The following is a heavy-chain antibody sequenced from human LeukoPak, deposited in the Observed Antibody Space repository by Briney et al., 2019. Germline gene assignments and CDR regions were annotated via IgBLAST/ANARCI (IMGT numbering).Heavy chain of an antibody. D-gene: IGHD5-18*01. CDR2: IIPILGTA. Sequence: ASVKVSCKASGGTFSSYGISWVRQAPGQGLEWMGGIIPILGTANYAQKFQGRVTLTADESTSTAYMELSSLRSEDTAVYYCASHSYLDYCFYYAMDVWGQGTTVTVSS. CDR1: GGTFSSYG. V-gene: IGHV1-69*13. CDR3: ASHSYLDYCFYYAMDV. J-gene: IGHJ6*02.